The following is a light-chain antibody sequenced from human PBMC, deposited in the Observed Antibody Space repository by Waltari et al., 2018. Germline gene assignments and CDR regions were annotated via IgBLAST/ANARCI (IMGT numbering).Light chain of an antibody. CDR3: QQYHSYPLT. CDR1: QDITNY. Sequence: DLQMTQSPSILSTSVGARATIPCRASQDITNYSVWLQQKPGKAPKSLIYAASSLHSGVPSKFSGSGSGTDFTLTISSLRPEDVATYYCQQYHSYPLTFGAGTKVGIK. CDR2: AAS. J-gene: IGKJ4*01. V-gene: IGKV1-16*02.